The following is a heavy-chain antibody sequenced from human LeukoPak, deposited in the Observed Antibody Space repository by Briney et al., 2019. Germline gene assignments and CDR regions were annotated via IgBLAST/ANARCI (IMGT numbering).Heavy chain of an antibody. J-gene: IGHJ4*02. Sequence: GASVKVSCKASGYTFTGYYMHWVRQAPGQGLEWMGWINPNSGGTNYAQKFQGRVTMTTDTSTSTAYMELRSLRSDDTAVYYCARSQTTGFGESSDYWGQGTLVTVSS. CDR1: GYTFTGYY. D-gene: IGHD3-10*01. CDR3: ARSQTTGFGESSDY. CDR2: INPNSGGT. V-gene: IGHV1-2*02.